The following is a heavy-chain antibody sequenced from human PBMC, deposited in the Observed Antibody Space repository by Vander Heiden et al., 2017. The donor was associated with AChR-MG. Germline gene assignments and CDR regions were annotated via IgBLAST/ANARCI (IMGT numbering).Heavy chain of an antibody. D-gene: IGHD1-26*01. CDR1: GFTFTNYH. CDR2: INPSLDST. Sequence: QVQLVQSGAEVKKPGASLKVSCKTSGFTFTNYHMHWVRQAPGQVLEWVGTINPSLDSTHYAQKFQGRVRMTRDTSTKTVYMDMTSLRPEDTAVYFCARELTGSFYFDFGGQG. CDR3: ARELTGSFYFDF. V-gene: IGHV1-46*03. J-gene: IGHJ4*02.